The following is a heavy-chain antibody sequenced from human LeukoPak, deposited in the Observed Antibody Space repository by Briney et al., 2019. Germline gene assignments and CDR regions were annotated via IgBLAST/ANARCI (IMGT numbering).Heavy chain of an antibody. CDR2: LNLDGSST. V-gene: IGHV3-74*01. CDR3: AREPVLSDLGSYPDC. J-gene: IGHJ4*02. D-gene: IGHD3-10*01. Sequence: PGGSLRLSCAASGFTFSNYWMHWVRQVPGKGLVWVSRLNLDGSSTNYADSVKGRFTISRDNAKNSLYLQMNSLRAEDTAVYYCAREPVLSDLGSYPDCWGQGTLVTVSS. CDR1: GFTFSNYW.